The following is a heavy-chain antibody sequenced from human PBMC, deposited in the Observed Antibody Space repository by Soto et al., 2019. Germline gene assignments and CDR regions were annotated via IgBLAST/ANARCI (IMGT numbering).Heavy chain of an antibody. V-gene: IGHV3-9*01. CDR2: ISGNSGSI. CDR3: AKGYNYGLTHYFDS. Sequence: SLRLSCAAVGFTFVDYAMHWVRQAPGKGLEWVSGISGNSGSIAYADSVKDRITISRDNAKNSLYLQMNSLRAEDTALYYCAKGYNYGLTHYFDSWGQGTLVTVSS. CDR1: GFTFVDYA. J-gene: IGHJ4*02. D-gene: IGHD5-18*01.